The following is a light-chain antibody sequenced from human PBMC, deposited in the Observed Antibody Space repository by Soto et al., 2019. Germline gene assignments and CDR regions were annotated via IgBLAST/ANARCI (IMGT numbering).Light chain of an antibody. CDR3: SSYTSSSTPFL. CDR2: DVS. CDR1: SSDVGGYNY. J-gene: IGLJ1*01. Sequence: QSALTQPASVSGSPGQSITISCTGTSSDVGGYNYVSWYQQHPGKAPKLMIYDVSNQPSGVSNRFSGSKSGNTASLTISGLQAEDEADYYCSSYTSSSTPFLFGTGTKVTVL. V-gene: IGLV2-14*01.